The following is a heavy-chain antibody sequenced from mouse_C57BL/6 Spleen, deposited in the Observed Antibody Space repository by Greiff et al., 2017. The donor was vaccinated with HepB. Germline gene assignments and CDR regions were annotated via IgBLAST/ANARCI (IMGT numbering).Heavy chain of an antibody. V-gene: IGHV1-26*01. CDR1: GYTFTDYY. D-gene: IGHD1-1*01. J-gene: IGHJ1*03. CDR2: INPNNGGT. Sequence: EVQLQQSGPELVKPGASVKISCKASGYTFTDYYMNWVKQSHGKSLEWIGDINPNNGGTSYNQKFKGKATLTVDKSSSTAYMELRSLTSEDSAVYYCARPFTTVVDYWYFDVWGTGTTVTVSS. CDR3: ARPFTTVVDYWYFDV.